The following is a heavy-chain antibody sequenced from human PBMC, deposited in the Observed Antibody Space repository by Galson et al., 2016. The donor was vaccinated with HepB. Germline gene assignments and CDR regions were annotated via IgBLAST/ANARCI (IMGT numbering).Heavy chain of an antibody. Sequence: SLRLSCAASGFTFSNYAMNWVRQAPGKGLEWVSSISTGSGYIYYADSVKGRFTISRDNANNSLYLQMNSLRAEDTAVYYCAFNPGPEDVWGQGTTVTVSS. CDR3: AFNPGPEDV. V-gene: IGHV3-21*01. D-gene: IGHD1-14*01. CDR1: GFTFSNYA. J-gene: IGHJ6*02. CDR2: ISTGSGYI.